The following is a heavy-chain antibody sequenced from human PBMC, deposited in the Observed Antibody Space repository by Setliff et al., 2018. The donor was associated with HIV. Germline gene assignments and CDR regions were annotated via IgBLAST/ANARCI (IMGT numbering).Heavy chain of an antibody. Sequence: ASVKVSCKASGYTFNNYGISWVRQAPGQGLEWMGWINTHSGYTNYAQNVQGRVTVTMDTSTSTAYMELRSLRAEDTAVYYCASVLRYYGSGSYPFGYWGQGTLVTVSS. D-gene: IGHD3-10*01. V-gene: IGHV1-18*01. CDR3: ASVLRYYGSGSYPFGY. J-gene: IGHJ4*02. CDR1: GYTFNNYG. CDR2: INTHSGYT.